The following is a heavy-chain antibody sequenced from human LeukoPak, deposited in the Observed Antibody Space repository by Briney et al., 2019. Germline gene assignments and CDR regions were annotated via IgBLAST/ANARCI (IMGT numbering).Heavy chain of an antibody. CDR3: ARASGDYLVDY. V-gene: IGHV3-21*01. D-gene: IGHD4-17*01. CDR2: ISSSSNYI. Sequence: GGSLRLSCAASGFTFSTYSMNWVRQAPGKGLEWVSCISSSSNYIYYADSVKGRFTISRDNAKNSLYLQMNSLRAEDTAVYYCARASGDYLVDYWGQGTLGTVSS. J-gene: IGHJ4*02. CDR1: GFTFSTYS.